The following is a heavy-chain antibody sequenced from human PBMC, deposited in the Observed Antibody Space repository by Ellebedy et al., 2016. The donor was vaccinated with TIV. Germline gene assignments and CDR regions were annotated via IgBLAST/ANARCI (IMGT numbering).Heavy chain of an antibody. D-gene: IGHD6-25*01. Sequence: SETLSLXXSVSGGSVIRNGQYCTWVRQPPGRGLEWIGGLYYSGSTWYNPSLKSRVTISVDTSKNLFSLRLRSVTAAETAVYYCATSAAIDAFDIWGQGTMVTVSS. CDR3: ATSAAIDAFDI. CDR1: GGSVIRNGQY. CDR2: LYYSGST. J-gene: IGHJ3*02. V-gene: IGHV4-39*02.